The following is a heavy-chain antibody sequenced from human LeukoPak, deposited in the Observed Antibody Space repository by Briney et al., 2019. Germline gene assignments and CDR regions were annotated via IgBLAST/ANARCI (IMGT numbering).Heavy chain of an antibody. D-gene: IGHD1-14*01. J-gene: IGHJ4*02. CDR3: AKDLGNDSPE. CDR1: GFTFSSYA. V-gene: IGHV3-21*01. Sequence: GGSLRLSCAASGFTFSSYAMSWVRQAPGKGLEWVSSISSSSSYIYYADSVKGRFTISRDNAKNSLYLQMNSLRAEDTAVYYCAKDLGNDSPEWGQGTLVTVSS. CDR2: ISSSSSYI.